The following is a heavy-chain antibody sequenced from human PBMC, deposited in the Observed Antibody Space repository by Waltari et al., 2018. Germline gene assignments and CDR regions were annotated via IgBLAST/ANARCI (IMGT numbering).Heavy chain of an antibody. CDR3: ARDQWFAFDI. CDR1: GFTLSSYW. CDR2: IMTDGSEE. V-gene: IGHV3-7*01. Sequence: EVQLVESGGGLVQPGGSLRLSCAASGFTLSSYWMSWVRQAPGKGLEWVANIMTDGSEEDYVDSVRGRFTISRDNAKNSLFLQMNSLRPKDTAVYYCARDQWFAFDIWGQGTMVTVSS. D-gene: IGHD3-22*01. J-gene: IGHJ3*02.